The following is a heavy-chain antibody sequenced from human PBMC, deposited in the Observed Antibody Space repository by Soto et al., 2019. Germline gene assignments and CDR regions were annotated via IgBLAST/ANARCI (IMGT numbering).Heavy chain of an antibody. D-gene: IGHD3-3*01. CDR3: ARVLRSSLMDV. CDR1: GGSISSGDYY. V-gene: IGHV4-30-4*01. CDR2: IYYSGGT. J-gene: IGHJ6*02. Sequence: TLSLTCTVSGGSISSGDYYWSWIRQPPGKGLEWIGYIYYSGGTYYNPSLKSRVTISVDTSKNQFSLKLSSVTAADTAVYYCARVLRSSLMDVWGQGTTVTVSS.